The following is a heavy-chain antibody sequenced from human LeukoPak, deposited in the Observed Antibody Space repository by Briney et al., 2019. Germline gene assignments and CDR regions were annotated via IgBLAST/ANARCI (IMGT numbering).Heavy chain of an antibody. Sequence: QPGGSLRLSCAASGFTFSSYWMHWVRHAPGKGLVWVSRINSDGSSTSYADSVKGRFTISRDNAKNTLYLQMNSLRAEDTAVYYRARDGDIVVVPAAIPGDAFDIWGQGTMVTVSS. CDR1: GFTFSSYW. J-gene: IGHJ3*02. CDR2: INSDGSST. V-gene: IGHV3-74*01. CDR3: ARDGDIVVVPAAIPGDAFDI. D-gene: IGHD2-2*02.